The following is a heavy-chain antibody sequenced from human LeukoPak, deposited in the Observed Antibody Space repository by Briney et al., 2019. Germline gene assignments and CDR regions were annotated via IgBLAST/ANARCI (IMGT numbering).Heavy chain of an antibody. D-gene: IGHD2-8*01. Sequence: GGSLRLSCAASGFTFNNYAMTWVRQAPGKGLEWVSVVSGSGDNTNYADSVKGRFTISRDNSKNTLFLQMNSLRTEDTAVYYCAKDSVECTNGVCYTEYWGQGTLVTVSS. CDR3: AKDSVECTNGVCYTEY. V-gene: IGHV3-23*01. CDR1: GFTFNNYA. J-gene: IGHJ4*02. CDR2: VSGSGDNT.